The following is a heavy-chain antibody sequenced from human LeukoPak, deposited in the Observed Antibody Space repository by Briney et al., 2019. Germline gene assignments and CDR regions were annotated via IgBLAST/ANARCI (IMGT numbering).Heavy chain of an antibody. V-gene: IGHV1-69*04. CDR1: GGTFSSYA. Sequence: GASVKVYCKASGGTFSSYAISWVRQAPGQGLEWMGRIIPILGIANYAQKFQGRVTITADKSTSTAYMELSSLRSEDTAVYYCARTVVIRNYGMDVWGQGTTVTVSS. CDR2: IIPILGIA. CDR3: ARTVVIRNYGMDV. J-gene: IGHJ6*02. D-gene: IGHD3-22*01.